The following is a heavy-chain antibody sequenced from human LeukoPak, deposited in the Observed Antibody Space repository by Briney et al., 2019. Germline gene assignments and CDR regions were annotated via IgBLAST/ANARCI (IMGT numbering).Heavy chain of an antibody. Sequence: QPGGSLRLSCAASGFTFNNYWVNWVSQDPGKGMECVAVIKQDGSEQYYVDCVRGRFTISRDNAKNSLYLQMSSRRAEDTGVYYCARHYFSTPPSATVTVGVDVWGRGTTVTVS. CDR1: GFTFNNYW. D-gene: IGHD4-17*01. CDR3: ARHYFSTPPSATVTVGVDV. V-gene: IGHV3-7*03. CDR2: IKQDGSEQ. J-gene: IGHJ6*04.